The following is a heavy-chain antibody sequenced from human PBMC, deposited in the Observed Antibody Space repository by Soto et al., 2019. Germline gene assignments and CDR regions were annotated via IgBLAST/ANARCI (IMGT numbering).Heavy chain of an antibody. CDR3: ARESGGATATLDYYYFYMDV. CDR2: INPNGGGT. Sequence: VQLVQSGAEVKKPGASVKVSCETSGDSFNDYYIHWVRQAPGQGLEWMGWINPNGGGTKYAQKFQGRVTVTRDTSIRTVYMELSSLRSGDTAVYYCARESGGATATLDYYYFYMDVWGKGTTVTVSS. D-gene: IGHD5-12*01. V-gene: IGHV1-2*02. J-gene: IGHJ6*03. CDR1: GDSFNDYY.